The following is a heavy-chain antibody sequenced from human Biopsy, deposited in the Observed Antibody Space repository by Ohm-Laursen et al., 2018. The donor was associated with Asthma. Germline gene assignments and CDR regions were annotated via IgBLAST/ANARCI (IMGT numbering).Heavy chain of an antibody. D-gene: IGHD5-12*01. CDR2: LIPVLGTP. Sequence: GALVKASCKVSGDSFSNYAISWVRQAPGQGLEWLGGLIPVLGTPDHAQMFEGRVTTTADESTSTAYMELSSLSSEDTAVYYCARGYSGSDRIVYYYSGLEVWGQGTTVTVSS. CDR3: ARGYSGSDRIVYYYSGLEV. V-gene: IGHV1-69*13. J-gene: IGHJ6*02. CDR1: GDSFSNYA.